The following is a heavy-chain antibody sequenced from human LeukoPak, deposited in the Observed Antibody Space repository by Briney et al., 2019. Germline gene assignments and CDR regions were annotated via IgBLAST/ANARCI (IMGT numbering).Heavy chain of an antibody. CDR1: GGSISSGGYF. CDR3: ARSSRWLQLA. J-gene: IGHJ5*02. V-gene: IGHV4-31*03. Sequence: SETLSLTCTVSGGSISSGGYFWSWIRQHPGKGLEWIGYIYYSGSTHYNPSLKNRVTISVDTSKNQFSLKLSSVTAADTAVYYCARSSRWLQLAWGQGTLVTVSS. CDR2: IYYSGST. D-gene: IGHD5-24*01.